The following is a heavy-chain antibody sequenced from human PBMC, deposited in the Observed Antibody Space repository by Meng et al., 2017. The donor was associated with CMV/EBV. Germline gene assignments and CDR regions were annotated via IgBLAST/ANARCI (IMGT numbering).Heavy chain of an antibody. Sequence: SCAVSGFTFSSSSLNWVRQAPGKGLEWVSSISSSSSYIYYADSVQGRFTISRDNAKNSLYLQMNSLRAEDTAVYYCARIDYLDAFDIWGQGTMVTVSS. V-gene: IGHV3-21*01. CDR1: GFTFSSSS. D-gene: IGHD2/OR15-2a*01. J-gene: IGHJ3*02. CDR2: ISSSSSYI. CDR3: ARIDYLDAFDI.